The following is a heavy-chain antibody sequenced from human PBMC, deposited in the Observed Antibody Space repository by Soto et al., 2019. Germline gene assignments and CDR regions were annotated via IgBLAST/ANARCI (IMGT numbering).Heavy chain of an antibody. V-gene: IGHV1-3*01. CDR1: GYTFANYA. CDR3: ARGIWERSSGWYYFDT. CDR2: VNAGNGHT. D-gene: IGHD6-19*01. J-gene: IGHJ4*02. Sequence: QVQLLQSGADVQKPGASVRVSCKASGYTFANYAVNWVRQAPGQSLERMGWVNAGNGHTKYSEKLQGRVTITKDASANTASMELSSIRSEDTALYFCARGIWERSSGWYYFDTWGQGTRVAVSS.